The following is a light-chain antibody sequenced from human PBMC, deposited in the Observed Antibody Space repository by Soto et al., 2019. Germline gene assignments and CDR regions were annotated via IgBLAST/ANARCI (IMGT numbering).Light chain of an antibody. CDR1: QSVSSSY. Sequence: EIVLTQSPGTLSLSPGERATLSCRASQSVSSSYLAWYQQTPGQAPRLLLYGASSRATGIPDRFSGSWSGPDFTLTVSRLEPEDFAVYYCQQYGSSPWTFGQGTKVEIK. V-gene: IGKV3-20*01. CDR3: QQYGSSPWT. J-gene: IGKJ1*01. CDR2: GAS.